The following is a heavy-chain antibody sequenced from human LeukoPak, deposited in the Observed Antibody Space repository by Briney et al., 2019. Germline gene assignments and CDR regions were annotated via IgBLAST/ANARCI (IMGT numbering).Heavy chain of an antibody. V-gene: IGHV3-7*03. J-gene: IGHJ3*01. D-gene: IGHD6-6*01. Sequence: GGSLRLSCAVSGFTFSGFWMSWSRQAPGKGLEWVASINSDGSEGYYADVVKGRFTISRDNAKNSLYLQINSLRAEDTAVYHCARSSYSSSSSVWGQGTMVTVSS. CDR1: GFTFSGFW. CDR3: ARSSYSSSSSV. CDR2: INSDGSEG.